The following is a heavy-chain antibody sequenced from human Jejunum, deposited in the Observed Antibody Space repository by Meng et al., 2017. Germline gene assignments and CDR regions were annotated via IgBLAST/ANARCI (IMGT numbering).Heavy chain of an antibody. CDR2: IDHRGSP. CDR3: AKHGGYYQHY. D-gene: IGHD3-22*01. V-gene: IGHV4-4*02. Sequence: QVQLAEWGPGLVKPSGTLSLTCTVSGDSITTNTYWSWVRQSPEKGLEWIGQIDHRGSPYYNPSLKSRVTMSVDKSKSQVSLQLTSVTAADTAVYYCAKHGGYYQHYWGQGTLVTVSS. CDR1: GDSITTNTY. J-gene: IGHJ4*02.